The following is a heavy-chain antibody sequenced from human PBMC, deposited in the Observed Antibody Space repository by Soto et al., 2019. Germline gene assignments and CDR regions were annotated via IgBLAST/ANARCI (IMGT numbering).Heavy chain of an antibody. CDR1: GFTFSSDA. D-gene: IGHD4-4*01. J-gene: IGHJ6*02. V-gene: IGHV3-23*01. CDR3: AKVDRDYSEGMDV. CDR2: ISGSGGST. Sequence: EVQLLESGGGLVQPGGSLRLSCAASGFTFSSDAMSWVRQSPGKGLEWVSAISGSGGSTYYADSVKGRFTISRDNSKNTLYLQMNSLRAEDTAVYYCAKVDRDYSEGMDVWGQGTTVTVSS.